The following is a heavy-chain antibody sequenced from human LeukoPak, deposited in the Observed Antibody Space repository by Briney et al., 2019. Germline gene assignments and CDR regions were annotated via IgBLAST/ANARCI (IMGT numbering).Heavy chain of an antibody. J-gene: IGHJ3*02. CDR1: GASISDSPYY. CDR3: ARHDFGVYDFSAFDI. V-gene: IGHV4-39*01. Sequence: SETLSLTCDVCGASISDSPYYWGWIRQSPGKGLEWIGSVLYSGTTHYNPSLKNRVSVSVDTSKNQFSLDLRSVTAADTALYYCARHDFGVYDFSAFDIWGQGTLIRVSS. CDR2: VLYSGTT. D-gene: IGHD5/OR15-5a*01.